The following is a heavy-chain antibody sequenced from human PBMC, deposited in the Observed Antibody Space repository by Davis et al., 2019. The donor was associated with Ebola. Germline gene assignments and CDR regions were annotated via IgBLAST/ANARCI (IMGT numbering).Heavy chain of an antibody. Sequence: SVKVSCKASGGTFSSYAISWVRQAPGQGLEWMGGIIPIFGTANYAQKFQGRVTITADKSTSTAYMELSSLTSEDTAVYYCARPIEKRCSPGCFDLWGRGTLVTVSS. V-gene: IGHV1-69*06. CDR1: GGTFSSYA. J-gene: IGHJ2*01. D-gene: IGHD4/OR15-4a*01. CDR2: IIPIFGTA. CDR3: ARPIEKRCSPGCFDL.